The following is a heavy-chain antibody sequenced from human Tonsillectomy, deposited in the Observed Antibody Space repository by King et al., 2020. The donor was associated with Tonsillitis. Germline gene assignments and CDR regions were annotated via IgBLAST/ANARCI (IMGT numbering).Heavy chain of an antibody. D-gene: IGHD3-10*01. Sequence: TLKESGPALVKPTQTLTLTCTFSGFSLSTSGMCVSWIRQPPGKALEWLARIDWDDDKYYNTSLKTRLTISKETSKNQVVLTMTNMDPVDTATYYCARVTRITMGRLGNYYYMDVWGKGTTVTVSS. CDR3: ARVTRITMGRLGNYYYMDV. CDR2: IDWDDDK. V-gene: IGHV2-70*11. J-gene: IGHJ6*03. CDR1: GFSLSTSGMC.